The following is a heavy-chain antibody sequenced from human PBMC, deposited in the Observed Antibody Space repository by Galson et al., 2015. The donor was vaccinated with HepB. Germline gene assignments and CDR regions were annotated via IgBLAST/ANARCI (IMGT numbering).Heavy chain of an antibody. D-gene: IGHD6-6*01. V-gene: IGHV3-23*01. J-gene: IGHJ4*02. CDR1: GFTFSSYS. CDR2: ISGSGGST. Sequence: SLRLSCAASGFTFSSYSMNWVRQAPGKGLEWVSAISGSGGSTYYADSVKGRFTISRDNSKNTLYLQMNSLRAEDTAVYYCAKKQLDTTYFDYWGQGTLVTVSS. CDR3: AKKQLDTTYFDY.